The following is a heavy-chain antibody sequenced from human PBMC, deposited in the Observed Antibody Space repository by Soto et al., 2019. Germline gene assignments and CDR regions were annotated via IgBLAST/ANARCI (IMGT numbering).Heavy chain of an antibody. CDR1: GYTFTGYY. CDR3: ARYSSYESPLSTFDY. D-gene: IGHD5-12*01. Sequence: ASVKVSCKASGYTFTGYYMHWVRQAPGQGLEWMGWINPNSGGTNYAQKFQGRVTMTRDTSISTAYMELSRLRSDDTAEYYSARYSSYESPLSTFDYWGQGTLVTVSS. V-gene: IGHV1-2*02. CDR2: INPNSGGT. J-gene: IGHJ4*02.